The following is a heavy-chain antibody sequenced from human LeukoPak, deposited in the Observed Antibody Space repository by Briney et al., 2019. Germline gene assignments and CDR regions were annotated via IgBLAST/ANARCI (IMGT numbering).Heavy chain of an antibody. CDR1: GGSISSSSYY. J-gene: IGHJ6*03. CDR3: ARDPQLRTRSYYYYYMDV. Sequence: SETLSLTCTVSGGSISSSSYYWGWIRQPPGKGLEWIGSIYYSGSTYYNPSLKSRVTISVDTPKNQFSLKLSSVTAADTAVYYCARDPQLRTRSYYYYYMDVWGKGTTVTVSS. D-gene: IGHD1-26*01. CDR2: IYYSGST. V-gene: IGHV4-39*07.